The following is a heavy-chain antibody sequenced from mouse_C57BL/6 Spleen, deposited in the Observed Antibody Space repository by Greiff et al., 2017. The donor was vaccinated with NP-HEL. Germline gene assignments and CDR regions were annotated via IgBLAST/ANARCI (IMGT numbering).Heavy chain of an antibody. CDR2: IYPGSGGS. CDR3: ARYGNPLYYYAMDY. J-gene: IGHJ4*01. V-gene: IGHV1-55*01. CDR1: GYSFTSYW. Sequence: QVQLQQPGAELVKPGASVKMSCKASGYSFTSYWITWVKQRPGQGLEWIGDIYPGSGGSNYNEKFKSKATLTVDTSSSTAYMQLSSLTSEDSAVYYCARYGNPLYYYAMDYWGQGTSVTVSS. D-gene: IGHD2-1*01.